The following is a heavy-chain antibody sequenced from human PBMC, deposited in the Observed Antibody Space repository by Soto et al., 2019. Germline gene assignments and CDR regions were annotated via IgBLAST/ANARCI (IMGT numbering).Heavy chain of an antibody. D-gene: IGHD1-26*01. Sequence: GASVKVSCKASGYTFTSYAIDWVRQAPGQRLEWMGWINAGNGNTKYSQKFQGRVTITRDTSASTAYMELSSLRSEDTAVYYCARGGSLYWYFDLWGRGTLVTVSS. CDR1: GYTFTSYA. CDR3: ARGGSLYWYFDL. V-gene: IGHV1-3*01. J-gene: IGHJ2*01. CDR2: INAGNGNT.